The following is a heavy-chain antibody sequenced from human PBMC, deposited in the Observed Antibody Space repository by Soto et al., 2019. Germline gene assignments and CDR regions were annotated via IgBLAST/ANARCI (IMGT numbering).Heavy chain of an antibody. CDR3: ARDVVTAVAGSVNWFDP. V-gene: IGHV3-33*01. CDR2: IWYDGTKK. CDR1: GFSLRTYG. J-gene: IGHJ5*02. Sequence: ESGGGVVQSGRSLTLSCAASGFSLRTYGMQWLRRAPGKGLEWVAFIWYDGTKKFYANSVKGRPTISKDNSNNILYLQMSGLRAEDTAVYYCARDVVTAVAGSVNWFDPWGQGTLVTVSS. D-gene: IGHD6-19*01.